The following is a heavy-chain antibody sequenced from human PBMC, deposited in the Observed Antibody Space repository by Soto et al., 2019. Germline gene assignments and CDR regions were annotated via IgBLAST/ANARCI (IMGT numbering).Heavy chain of an antibody. Sequence: QITLRESGPALVKPTQTLTLTCTFSGFSLTTSGEGVGWIRQPPGKAPEWLALIYWDDDKRYSPSLKNRLTIXGDTSRSQVVLTMTNMDPVDPATYYRAHRKKAVTVATYFDYWGQGTLVTVSS. CDR3: AHRKKAVTVATYFDY. CDR1: GFSLTTSGEG. D-gene: IGHD2-15*01. J-gene: IGHJ4*02. CDR2: IYWDDDK. V-gene: IGHV2-5*02.